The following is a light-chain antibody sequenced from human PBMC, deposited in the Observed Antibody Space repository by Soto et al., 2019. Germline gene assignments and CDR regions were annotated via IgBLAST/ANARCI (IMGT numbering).Light chain of an antibody. V-gene: IGKV3-20*01. CDR1: QSVSTTY. Sequence: EIVLTQSPGSLSLSPGEGATLSCRASQSVSTTYLAWYQLKPGQAPRLVIYATSSRAAGIPDRFRGSGSGTDFTLTISSLEPEDVGVYFCQQYGNSPPYSFGQGTKLEIK. CDR2: ATS. CDR3: QQYGNSPPYS. J-gene: IGKJ2*03.